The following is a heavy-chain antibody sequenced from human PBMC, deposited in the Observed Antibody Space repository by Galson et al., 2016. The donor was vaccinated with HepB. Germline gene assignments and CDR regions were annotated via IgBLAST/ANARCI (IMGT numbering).Heavy chain of an antibody. CDR1: GYSFSSYG. CDR2: INTGTPGDT. CDR3: ARDFCTGVSCNHALGH. V-gene: IGHV1-18*01. D-gene: IGHD2-8*02. Sequence: SVKVSCKASGYSFSSYGISWVRQAPGQGLEWMAWINTGTPGDTLYAQSLQGRLTLTTDPSTTTAYMNLRSLGSDDTASYFCARDFCTGVSCNHALGHWGQGTLVTVSS. J-gene: IGHJ4*02.